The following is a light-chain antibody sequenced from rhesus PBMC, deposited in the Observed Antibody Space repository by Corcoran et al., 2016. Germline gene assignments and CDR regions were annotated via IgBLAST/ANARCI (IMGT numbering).Light chain of an antibody. Sequence: DIQMTQSPSSLSASVGDRVTITCRASENVNNYLHWYQQNPGKAPKLLIYTASTLQSGVPSRLSGSGAGTDFTLTISSRQPEDFATYYCQHSYGTPYSFGQGTKVEIK. J-gene: IGKJ2*01. CDR3: QHSYGTPYS. CDR1: ENVNNY. V-gene: IGKV1-74*01. CDR2: TAS.